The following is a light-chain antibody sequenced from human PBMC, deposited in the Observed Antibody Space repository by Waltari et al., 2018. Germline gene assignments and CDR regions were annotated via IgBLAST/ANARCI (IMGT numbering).Light chain of an antibody. J-gene: IGKJ1*01. V-gene: IGKV3-20*01. CDR1: QRVRRTF. CDR2: DAS. CDR3: QKYGTLPAT. Sequence: EIVLTQSPGTLSLSPGERATLACRASQRVRRTFAWYQQKPGQAPRLLIYDASIRATGIPDRFSGSGSGTDFSLTISRLEPEDFAVYYCQKYGTLPATFGQGTKVEIK.